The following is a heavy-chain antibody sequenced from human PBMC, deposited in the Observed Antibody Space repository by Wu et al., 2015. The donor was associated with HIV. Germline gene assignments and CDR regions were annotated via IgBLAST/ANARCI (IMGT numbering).Heavy chain of an antibody. CDR3: ARDLGNDFAVRGYYWYMDV. CDR1: GYTFTDHY. CDR2: IRPDSGAT. J-gene: IGHJ6*03. Sequence: QVQLVQSGAEVKEPGASVSVSCQTSGYTFTDHYIHWVRQAPGQGLEWMGWIRPDSGATHYAEKFQDRVTMTRDASISTAYMQLNRLRSDDTAVYFCARDLGNDFAVRGYYWYMDVWGRGTADHRLL. V-gene: IGHV1-2*02. D-gene: IGHD3/OR15-3a*01.